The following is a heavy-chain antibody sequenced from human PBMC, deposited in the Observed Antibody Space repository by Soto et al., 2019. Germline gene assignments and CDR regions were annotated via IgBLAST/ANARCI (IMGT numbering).Heavy chain of an antibody. D-gene: IGHD3-22*01. V-gene: IGHV3-23*01. CDR1: GFTFSTYA. J-gene: IGHJ4*01. CDR3: AKVMDTMLVVFILYYYKY. CDR2: ISASGGST. Sequence: GGSLRLSCAASGFTFSTYAMSWVRQAPGKGLEWVSAISASGGSTFYADSVKGRFTISRDNSNKTLYLQMNSLRAEDTAVYYCAKVMDTMLVVFILYYYKYWGDGRLVHVST.